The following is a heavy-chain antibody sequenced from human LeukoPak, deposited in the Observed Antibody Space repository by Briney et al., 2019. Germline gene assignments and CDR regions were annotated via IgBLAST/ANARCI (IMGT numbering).Heavy chain of an antibody. V-gene: IGHV3-30-3*01. CDR3: ARSTAMVSYYYGMDV. CDR2: ISYDGSNK. D-gene: IGHD5-18*01. CDR1: GFTFSSYA. Sequence: PGRSLRLSCAASGFTFSSYAMHWVRQAPGKGLEWVAVISYDGSNKYYADSMKGRFTISRDNSKNTLYLQMNSLRAEDTAVYYCARSTAMVSYYYGMDVWGQGTTVTVSS. J-gene: IGHJ6*02.